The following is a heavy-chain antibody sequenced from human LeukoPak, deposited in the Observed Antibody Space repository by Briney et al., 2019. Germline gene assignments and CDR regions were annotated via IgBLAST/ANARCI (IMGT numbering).Heavy chain of an antibody. CDR2: ISAYNGNT. V-gene: IGHV1-18*04. D-gene: IGHD5-12*01. CDR3: ARDKWPRQKGNWFDP. CDR1: GYTFTSYG. Sequence: ASVKVSCKASGYTFTSYGISWVRQAPGQGLEWMGWISAYNGNTNYAQKLQGRVTMTTDTSTSTAYMELRSLRSDDTAVYYCARDKWPRQKGNWFDPWGQGTLVTVSS. J-gene: IGHJ5*02.